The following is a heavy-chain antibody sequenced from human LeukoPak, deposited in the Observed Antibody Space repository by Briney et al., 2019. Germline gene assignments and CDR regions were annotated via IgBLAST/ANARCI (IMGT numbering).Heavy chain of an antibody. CDR3: AKEDY. CDR1: GFTLSNFW. V-gene: IGHV3-7*03. J-gene: IGHJ4*02. CDR2: IKQDGSEK. Sequence: GGSLRLSCAASGFTLSNFWMAWVRQAPGKGLEWVANIKQDGSEKYYADSVKGRFTISRDNAKNSLYLQMNTLRVEDTAVYYCAKEDYWGQGTLVTVSS.